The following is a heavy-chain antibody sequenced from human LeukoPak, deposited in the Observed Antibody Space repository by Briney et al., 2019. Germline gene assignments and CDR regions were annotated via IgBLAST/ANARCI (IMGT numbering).Heavy chain of an antibody. CDR1: GFIFSGYS. CDR2: ISSSGSYK. V-gene: IGHV3-21*06. J-gene: IGHJ3*01. Sequence: GGSLRLSCAASGFIFSGYSIHWVRQAPGHGLEWVSSISSSGSYKDYTDSVKGRFTISRDNAENSVFLQMNSLRLEDTAVYFRARDVSTVVPEGAFDLWGQGTMVTVS. D-gene: IGHD2-2*01. CDR3: ARDVSTVVPEGAFDL.